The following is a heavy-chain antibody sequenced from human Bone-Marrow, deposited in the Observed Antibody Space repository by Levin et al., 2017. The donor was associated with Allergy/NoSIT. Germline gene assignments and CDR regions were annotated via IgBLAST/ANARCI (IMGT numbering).Heavy chain of an antibody. CDR2: ISSSSSYI. J-gene: IGHJ6*02. D-gene: IGHD3-10*01. CDR1: GFTFSSYS. V-gene: IGHV3-21*01. Sequence: GESLKISCAASGFTFSSYSMNWVRQAPGKGLEWVSSISSSSSYIYYADSVKGRFTISRDNAKNSLYLQMNSLRAEDTAVYYCARDTGPRGMDVWGQGTTVTVSS. CDR3: ARDTGPRGMDV.